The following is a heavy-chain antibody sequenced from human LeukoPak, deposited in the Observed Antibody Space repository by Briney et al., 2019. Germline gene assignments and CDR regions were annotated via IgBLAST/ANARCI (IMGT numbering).Heavy chain of an antibody. J-gene: IGHJ6*02. CDR2: INPNSGGT. CDR1: GYTFTGYY. V-gene: IGHV1-2*02. CDR3: AREGAYYGSGSYYPAAGYGMDV. Sequence: ASVKVSCKASGYTFTGYYMHWVRQAPGQGLEWMGWINPNSGGTNYAQKFQGRVTMTRDTSISTAYMELSRLRSVDTAVYYCAREGAYYGSGSYYPAAGYGMDVWGQGTTVTVSS. D-gene: IGHD3-10*01.